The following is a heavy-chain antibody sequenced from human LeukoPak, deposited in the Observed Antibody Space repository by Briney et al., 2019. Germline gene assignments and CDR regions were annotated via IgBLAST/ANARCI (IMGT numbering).Heavy chain of an antibody. V-gene: IGHV4-39*01. CDR3: ARARIAVAGTGIHLDWFDP. CDR1: GVSITINNYY. CDR2: IHYSGST. D-gene: IGHD6-19*01. J-gene: IGHJ5*02. Sequence: PSETLSLTCTVSGVSITINNYYWAWIRQPPGKGLEWIGSIHYSGSTYYSPSLKSRLSISVDTPKNQFSLKLTSVTAADTAVYYCARARIAVAGTGIHLDWFDPWGQGTLVTVSS.